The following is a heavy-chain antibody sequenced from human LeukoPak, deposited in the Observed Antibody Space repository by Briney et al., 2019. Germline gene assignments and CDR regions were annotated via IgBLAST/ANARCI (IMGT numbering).Heavy chain of an antibody. Sequence: ASVRVXCKASGYTFTSYYMHWVRQAPGQGGEWRGLINPRGASTSHAQKFQGTVTMTTDTSTSTVYMELSSLRSEDTAVYYCARDLDSSGYSWFDPWGQGTLVTVSS. CDR1: GYTFTSYY. J-gene: IGHJ5*02. V-gene: IGHV1-46*01. D-gene: IGHD3-22*01. CDR3: ARDLDSSGYSWFDP. CDR2: INPRGAST.